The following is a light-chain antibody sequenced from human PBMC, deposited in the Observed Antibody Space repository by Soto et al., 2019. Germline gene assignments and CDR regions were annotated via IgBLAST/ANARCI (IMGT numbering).Light chain of an antibody. Sequence: DIQMTQSPPTLPAFVGDTVTITCRASQSVSSWLAWYQQKPGTAPNLLIHDASSLASGVPSRFSGSGSGTKFTLTIRSLQPDDFATYYCQQYISFPKTFGQGTKVEMK. V-gene: IGKV1-5*01. CDR2: DAS. J-gene: IGKJ1*01. CDR1: QSVSSW. CDR3: QQYISFPKT.